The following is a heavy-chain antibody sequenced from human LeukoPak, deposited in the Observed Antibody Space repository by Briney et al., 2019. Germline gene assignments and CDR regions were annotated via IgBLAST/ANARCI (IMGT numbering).Heavy chain of an antibody. CDR1: GFTFSPYS. D-gene: IGHD2-8*02. CDR2: ISSGTIYM. V-gene: IGHV3-21*01. CDR3: ARDILGSTIDY. J-gene: IGHJ4*02. Sequence: SGGSLRLSCAASGFTFSPYSMNWVRQAPGKGLEWVSSISSGTIYMYYADSVKGRFTISRDNAKSSLYLQMNSLRAEDTAMYYCARDILGSTIDYWGQGILVTVSS.